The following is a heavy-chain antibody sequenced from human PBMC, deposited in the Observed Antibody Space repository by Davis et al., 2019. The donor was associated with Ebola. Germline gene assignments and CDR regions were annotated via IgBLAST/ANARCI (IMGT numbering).Heavy chain of an antibody. J-gene: IGHJ4*02. CDR1: GYTFTSYG. CDR3: ALEMATIRDY. Sequence: AASVTVSCKASGYTFTSYGISWVRQAPGQGLEWMGIINPSGGSTSYAQKFQGRVTMTRDTSTSTVYMELSSLRSEDTAVYYCALEMATIRDYWGQGTLVTVSS. V-gene: IGHV1-46*01. D-gene: IGHD5-24*01. CDR2: INPSGGST.